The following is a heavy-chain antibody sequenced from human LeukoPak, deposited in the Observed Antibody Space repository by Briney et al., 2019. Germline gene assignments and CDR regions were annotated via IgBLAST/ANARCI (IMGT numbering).Heavy chain of an antibody. J-gene: IGHJ3*02. CDR3: AKDVMAGSGSLLAGAFDI. CDR1: GFTFDDFA. D-gene: IGHD1-26*01. CDR2: ISWNSGRI. V-gene: IGHV3-9*01. Sequence: GGSLRLSCAASGFTFDDFAMHWVRQAPGKGLEWVSGISWNSGRIAYADSVKGRFTISRDNAKNSLYVQMNSLRAEDTALYYCAKDVMAGSGSLLAGAFDIWGQGTMVTVSS.